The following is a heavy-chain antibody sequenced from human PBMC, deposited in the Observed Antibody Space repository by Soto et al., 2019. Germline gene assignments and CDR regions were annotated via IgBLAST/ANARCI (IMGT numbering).Heavy chain of an antibody. J-gene: IGHJ4*02. D-gene: IGHD2-2*01. CDR2: IIPIFGTA. Sequence: QVELVQSGAEVNKPGSSVKVSCKASGGTFSSYAISWVRQAPGQGLEWLGGIIPIFGTANYAQKFQGRVTITGDESMITADMELSSLRSEDTAVYYCARTLDCSSTSCYGGPIFGFWGQGTLVTVSS. CDR3: ARTLDCSSTSCYGGPIFGF. V-gene: IGHV1-69*01. CDR1: GGTFSSYA.